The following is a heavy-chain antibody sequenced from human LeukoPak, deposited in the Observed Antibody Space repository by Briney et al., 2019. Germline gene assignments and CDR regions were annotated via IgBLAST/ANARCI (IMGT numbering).Heavy chain of an antibody. J-gene: IGHJ5*02. CDR1: GFTVSSNY. D-gene: IGHD7-27*01. V-gene: IGHV3-53*01. CDR3: ARAITGDLHNWFDP. Sequence: GGSLRLSCAASGFTVSSNYMSWVRQAPGKGLDWVSVIYSGGSTYYADSVKGRFTISRDNSKNTLYLQMNSLRVEDTAVYYCARAITGDLHNWFDPWGQGTLVTVSS. CDR2: IYSGGST.